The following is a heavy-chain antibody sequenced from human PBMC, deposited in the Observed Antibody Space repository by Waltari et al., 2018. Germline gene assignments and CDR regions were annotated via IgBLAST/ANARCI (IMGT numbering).Heavy chain of an antibody. CDR1: GGTFSSYA. V-gene: IGHV1-69*08. CDR3: ASPQYSSSWYYFDD. J-gene: IGHJ4*02. D-gene: IGHD6-13*01. CDR2: NRPTLGTA. Sequence: QVQLVQSGAEVKKPGSSVKVSCKASGGTFSSYAISWVRQAPGQGLEWMGRNRPTLGTANDAQKVQGRDTMTADKATSTAYMELSSLRSEDTAVYYCASPQYSSSWYYFDDWGQGTLVTVSS.